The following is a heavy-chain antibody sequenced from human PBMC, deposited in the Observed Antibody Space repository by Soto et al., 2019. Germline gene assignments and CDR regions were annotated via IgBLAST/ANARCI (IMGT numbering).Heavy chain of an antibody. J-gene: IGHJ4*02. CDR3: ATDMTTVTTDERLDY. Sequence: VGSRRLSCAASGFTFSSYAMHWVRQAPGKGLEWVAVISYDGSNKYYADSVKGRFTISRDNSKNTLYLQMNSLRAEDTAVYYCATDMTTVTTDERLDYWGQGTLVNVSS. CDR1: GFTFSSYA. V-gene: IGHV3-30*03. CDR2: ISYDGSNK. D-gene: IGHD4-17*01.